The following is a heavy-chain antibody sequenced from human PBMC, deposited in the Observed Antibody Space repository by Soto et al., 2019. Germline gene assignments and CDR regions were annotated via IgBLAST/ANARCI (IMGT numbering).Heavy chain of an antibody. J-gene: IGHJ4*02. CDR3: ARDKTFGGTIGSAFDS. V-gene: IGHV3-33*01. Sequence: GGSLRLSCAASGFTFNNYGMHWVRQAPGKGLEWVAVIWYDASHKYYADSVKGRFTISRDNSKNMLYLQMSSLRGEDTAVYYCARDKTFGGTIGSAFDSWGQGT. D-gene: IGHD3-16*01. CDR2: IWYDASHK. CDR1: GFTFNNYG.